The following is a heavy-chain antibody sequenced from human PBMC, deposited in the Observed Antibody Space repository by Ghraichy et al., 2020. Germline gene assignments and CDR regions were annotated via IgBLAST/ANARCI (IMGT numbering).Heavy chain of an antibody. J-gene: IGHJ4*02. CDR3: ATDNRAESPRDGYKYEN. CDR1: GYTLTELS. Sequence: ASVKVSCRVSGYTLTELSMHWVRQAPGKGLEWMGGFDPEDGETIYAQKFQGRVTMTEDTSTDTAYMELSSLRSEDTAVYYCATDNRAESPRDGYKYENWGQGTLVTVSS. CDR2: FDPEDGET. D-gene: IGHD5-24*01. V-gene: IGHV1-24*01.